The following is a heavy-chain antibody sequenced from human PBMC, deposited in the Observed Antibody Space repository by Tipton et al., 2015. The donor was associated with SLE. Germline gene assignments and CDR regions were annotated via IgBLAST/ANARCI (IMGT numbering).Heavy chain of an antibody. CDR1: GGSIRSYY. J-gene: IGHJ4*02. CDR2: IYDSENT. D-gene: IGHD4-17*01. CDR3: ASMDLDGDRGVKPVDY. Sequence: GLVKPSETLSLTCTVSGGSIRSYYWSWIRQAPGKGLEWIGYIYDSENTNYNPSLKSRVTISSDTPKNQFSLKLSSVTAADTAVYYCASMDLDGDRGVKPVDYWGQGTLVTVSS. V-gene: IGHV4-59*01.